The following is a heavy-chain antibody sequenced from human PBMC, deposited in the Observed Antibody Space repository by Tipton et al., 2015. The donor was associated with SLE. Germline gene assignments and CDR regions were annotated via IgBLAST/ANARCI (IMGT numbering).Heavy chain of an antibody. CDR2: IIPIFGTA. V-gene: IGHV1-69*13. CDR1: GDTFSSYA. Sequence: QLVQSGAEVKKPGASVKVSCKASGDTFSSYAVSWVRQAPGQGLEWMGGIIPIFGTANYAQKFPGRVTITADASTSTAYMELSSLTSEDTAVYYCATYYYDTSGWGDWGQGTLVTVSS. D-gene: IGHD3-22*01. CDR3: ATYYYDTSGWGD. J-gene: IGHJ4*02.